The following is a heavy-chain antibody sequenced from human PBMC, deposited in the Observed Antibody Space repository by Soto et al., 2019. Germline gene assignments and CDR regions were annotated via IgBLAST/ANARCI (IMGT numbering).Heavy chain of an antibody. CDR2: IFSGGET. CDR3: ARGGSGYYYGLDV. V-gene: IGHV3-53*02. CDR1: GFTVSNKY. J-gene: IGHJ6*02. D-gene: IGHD3-10*01. Sequence: EVQLVETGGGLIQPGVSLRLSCAASGFTVSNKYMSWVRQAPGKGLEWISVIFSGGETYYADSVKGRFTISRDNSKNTLYLQMSSLRADDTAMYYCARGGSGYYYGLDVWGQGTTVTVSS.